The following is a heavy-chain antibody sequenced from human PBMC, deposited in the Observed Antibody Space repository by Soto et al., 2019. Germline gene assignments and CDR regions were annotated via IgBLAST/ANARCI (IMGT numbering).Heavy chain of an antibody. Sequence: ASVKVSCKVSGYTPTELSMHWVRQAPGKGLEWMGGFDPEDGETIYAQKFQGRVTMTEDTSTDTAYMELSSLRSEDTAVYYCATLFCSSTSCYPQENWFDPWGQGTLVTVSS. CDR2: FDPEDGET. D-gene: IGHD2-2*01. CDR3: ATLFCSSTSCYPQENWFDP. V-gene: IGHV1-24*01. J-gene: IGHJ5*02. CDR1: GYTPTELS.